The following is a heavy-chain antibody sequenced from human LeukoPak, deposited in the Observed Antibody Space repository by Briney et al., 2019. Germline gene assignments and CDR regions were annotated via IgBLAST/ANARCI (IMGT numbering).Heavy chain of an antibody. CDR1: GFTFSSYG. CDR2: IWYDGSNK. J-gene: IGHJ6*04. D-gene: IGHD5-12*01. Sequence: GRSLRLSCAASGFTFSSYGMQGVRQAPGKGLEGVAVIWYDGSNKYYADSVKGRFTISRDNSKNTLYLQTNSLRAEDTAVYYCARDTIVATRQGYYYYGMDVWGKGTTVTVSS. CDR3: ARDTIVATRQGYYYYGMDV. V-gene: IGHV3-33*01.